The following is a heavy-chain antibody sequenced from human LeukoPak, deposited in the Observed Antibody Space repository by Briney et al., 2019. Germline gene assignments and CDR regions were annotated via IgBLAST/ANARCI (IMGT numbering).Heavy chain of an antibody. J-gene: IGHJ4*02. V-gene: IGHV3-11*04. CDR2: ISSRGTVI. CDR3: ASGGEDYGARSYPKTGSDY. CDR1: GFPFSDYY. D-gene: IGHD4/OR15-4a*01. Sequence: GGSLRLSCAGSGFPFSDYYMTWVRQAPGKGLEWVSYISSRGTVIYYADSVKGRFTISRDNAKNSLYLQMDSLKAEDTAIYFCASGGEDYGARSYPKTGSDYWGQGTLVTVSS.